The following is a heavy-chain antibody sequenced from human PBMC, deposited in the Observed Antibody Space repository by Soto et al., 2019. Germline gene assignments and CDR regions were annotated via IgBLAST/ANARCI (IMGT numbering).Heavy chain of an antibody. CDR1: ELSLSTSGVG. Sequence: QITLKESGPPLVEPTQTLTLTCTFSELSLSTSGVGVGWIRQPPGKALEWLALIYWDDDKRYSPSLKSRLTITKVTSNNQVVLTMTNMDPLDTATYYCVHSHVLRWFGFDSWGQGTLVTVPS. CDR3: VHSHVLRWFGFDS. J-gene: IGHJ4*02. V-gene: IGHV2-5*02. D-gene: IGHD3-10*01. CDR2: IYWDDDK.